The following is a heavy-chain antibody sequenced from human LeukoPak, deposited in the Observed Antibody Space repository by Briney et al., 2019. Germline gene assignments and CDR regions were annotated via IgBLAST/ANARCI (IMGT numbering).Heavy chain of an antibody. CDR1: GFTFSSYS. CDR2: ISSSSSYI. D-gene: IGHD2-2*01. CDR3: ARDLVVVPPFDY. V-gene: IGHV3-21*01. J-gene: IGHJ4*02. Sequence: GGSLRLSCAASGFTFSSYSMNWVRQAPGKGLEWVSSISSSSSYIYYADSVKGRFTISRDNAKNSLYLQMNSLRAEDTAVYYCARDLVVVPPFDYWGQGTLVTVSS.